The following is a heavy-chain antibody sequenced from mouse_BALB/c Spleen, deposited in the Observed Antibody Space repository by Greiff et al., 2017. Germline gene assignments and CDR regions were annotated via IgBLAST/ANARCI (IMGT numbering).Heavy chain of an antibody. CDR2: IYPYNGGT. CDR1: GYTFTDYN. CDR3: ARENYYGSSYWFAY. Sequence: VQLQQSGPELVKPGASVKISCKASGYTFTDYNMHWVKQSHGKSLEWIGYIYPYNGGTGYNQKFKSKATLTVDNSSSTAYMELRSLTSEDSAVYYCARENYYGSSYWFAYGGKGTLVTVSA. V-gene: IGHV1S29*02. D-gene: IGHD1-1*01. J-gene: IGHJ3*01.